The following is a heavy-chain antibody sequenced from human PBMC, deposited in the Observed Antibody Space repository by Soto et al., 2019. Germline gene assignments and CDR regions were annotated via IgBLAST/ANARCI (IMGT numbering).Heavy chain of an antibody. J-gene: IGHJ6*03. V-gene: IGHV1-8*01. CDR3: ARVPGSWYHYYLDV. D-gene: IGHD6-13*01. CDR1: GYTFTSYD. CDR2: MNPNSGNT. Sequence: QVQLVQSGAEVKKPGASVKVSCKASGYTFTSYDINWVRQATGQGLEWMGWMNPNSGNTGYAQKFQGRVTMTRNTSLSTAYMTLSSLRSEDTAVYYCARVPGSWYHYYLDVWGKGTTVTVSS.